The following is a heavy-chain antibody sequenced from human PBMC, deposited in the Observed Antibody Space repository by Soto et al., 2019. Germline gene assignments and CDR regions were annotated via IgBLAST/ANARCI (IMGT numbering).Heavy chain of an antibody. D-gene: IGHD3-22*01. CDR2: ISYDGSNK. CDR1: GFTFSSYA. V-gene: IGHV3-30-3*01. Sequence: GGSLRLSCAASGFTFSSYAMHWVRPAPGKGLEGVAVISYDGSNKYYADSVKGRFTISRDNSKNTLYLQMNSLRAEDTAVYYCARGNYDSSGYYYYYYYGMDVWGQGTTVTVSS. J-gene: IGHJ6*02. CDR3: ARGNYDSSGYYYYYYYGMDV.